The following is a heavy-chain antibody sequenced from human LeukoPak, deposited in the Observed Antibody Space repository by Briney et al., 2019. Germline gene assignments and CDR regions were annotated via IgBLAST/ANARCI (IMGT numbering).Heavy chain of an antibody. J-gene: IGHJ4*02. CDR3: ARGKRWAVAGTGITYYFDY. D-gene: IGHD6-19*01. CDR2: INHSGST. V-gene: IGHV4-39*07. CDR1: GGSISSSSYY. Sequence: PSETLSLTCTVSGGSISSSSYYWSWIRQPPGKGLEWIGEINHSGSTNYNPSLKSRVTISVDTSKNQFSLKLSSVTAADTAVYYCARGKRWAVAGTGITYYFDYWGQGTLVTVSS.